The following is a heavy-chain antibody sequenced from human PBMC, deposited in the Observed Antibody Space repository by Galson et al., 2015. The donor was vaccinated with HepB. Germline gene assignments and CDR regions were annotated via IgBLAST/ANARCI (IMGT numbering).Heavy chain of an antibody. D-gene: IGHD2-2*02. V-gene: IGHV5-51*03. CDR3: ARGDIVVVPAAIPTDYYYYYGMDV. CDR2: IYPGDSDT. Sequence: GAEVKKPGESLKISCKGSGYSFTSYWIGWVRQMPGKGLEWMGIIYPGDSDTRYSPPFQGQVTISADKSISTAYLQWSSLKASDTAMYYCARGDIVVVPAAIPTDYYYYYGMDVWGQGTTVTVSS. CDR1: GYSFTSYW. J-gene: IGHJ6*02.